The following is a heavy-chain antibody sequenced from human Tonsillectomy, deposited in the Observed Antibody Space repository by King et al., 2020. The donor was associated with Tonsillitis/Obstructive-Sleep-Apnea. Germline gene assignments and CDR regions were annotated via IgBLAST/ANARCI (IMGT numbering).Heavy chain of an antibody. V-gene: IGHV4-59*01. Sequence: QLQESGPGLVKPSETLSLTCTVSGGSISSYYWSWVRQPPGKGLEWVGYIYYSGSTNYNPSLKSRVTISVDTSKNQISLKLSYVTAADSAVYYCLRVDLGAILDYWGQGTLVTVSS. J-gene: IGHJ4*02. CDR3: LRVDLGAILDY. CDR2: IYYSGST. D-gene: IGHD3-16*01. CDR1: GGSISSYY.